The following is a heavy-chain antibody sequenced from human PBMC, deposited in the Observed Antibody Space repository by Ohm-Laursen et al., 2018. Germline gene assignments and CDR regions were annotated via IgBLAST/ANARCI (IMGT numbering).Heavy chain of an antibody. CDR3: ARMTTVTQGWFDP. V-gene: IGHV2-70*11. D-gene: IGHD4-17*01. CDR2: IDWDDDK. CDR1: GFSLSTSGMC. Sequence: TQTLTLTCTFSGFSLSTSGMCVRWILQPPGKALEWLARIDWDDDKYYSTSLKTRLTISKDTSKNQVVLTMTNMDPVDTATYYCARMTTVTQGWFDPWGQGTLVTVSS. J-gene: IGHJ5*02.